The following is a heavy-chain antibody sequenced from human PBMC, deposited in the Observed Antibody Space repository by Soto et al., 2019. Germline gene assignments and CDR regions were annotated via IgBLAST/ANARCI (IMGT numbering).Heavy chain of an antibody. CDR2: ISGSGGST. J-gene: IGHJ4*02. V-gene: IGHV3-23*01. Sequence: GTRRLSSAASGFSFSSYAISWVRQAPGKGLEWVSAISGSGGSTYDADSVKGRFTISRDNSKNTLYLQMNSLRAEDTAVYYWAKQSRSSSWPLGYWGQGTLVTASS. CDR3: AKQSRSSSWPLGY. CDR1: GFSFSSYA. D-gene: IGHD6-13*01.